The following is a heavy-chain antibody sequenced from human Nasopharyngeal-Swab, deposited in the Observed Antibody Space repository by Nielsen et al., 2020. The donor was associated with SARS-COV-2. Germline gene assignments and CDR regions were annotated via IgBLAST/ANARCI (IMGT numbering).Heavy chain of an antibody. V-gene: IGHV3-30-3*01. D-gene: IGHD2-2*01. CDR3: VRNSIVVA. Sequence: GGSLRLSCAASGFSFNDYDMYRVRQAPGKGLEWVAVISDGGTNKDYADPVKGRFTISRDNSKNTLYLQMSSLRPDDTSVYYCVRNSIVVAWGQGTMVTVSS. CDR1: GFSFNDYD. J-gene: IGHJ3*01. CDR2: ISDGGTNK.